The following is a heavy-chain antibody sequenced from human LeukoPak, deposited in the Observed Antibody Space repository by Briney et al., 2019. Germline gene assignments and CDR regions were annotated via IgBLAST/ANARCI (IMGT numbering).Heavy chain of an antibody. CDR3: ARPYCGGDCYSGYFQH. J-gene: IGHJ1*01. CDR2: IYPGDSDT. D-gene: IGHD2-21*02. V-gene: IGHV5-51*01. CDR1: GYSFTSYW. Sequence: GESLKISCKGSGYSFTSYWIGWVRQMPGKGLEWMGIIYPGDSDTRYSPSFQGQVTISADKSISTAYLQWSSLKASDTAMYYCARPYCGGDCYSGYFQHWGQGTLVTASS.